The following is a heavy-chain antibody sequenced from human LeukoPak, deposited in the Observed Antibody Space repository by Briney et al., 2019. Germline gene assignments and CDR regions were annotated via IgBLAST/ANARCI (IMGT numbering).Heavy chain of an antibody. J-gene: IGHJ3*02. Sequence: ASVKVSCKASGYTFTSYDINWVRQATGQGLECMGWMNPNSGNTGYAQKFQGRVTMTRNTSISTAYMELSSLRSEDTAVYYCARGPIEWDAFDIWGQGTMVTVSS. V-gene: IGHV1-8*01. CDR1: GYTFTSYD. CDR3: ARGPIEWDAFDI. D-gene: IGHD3-3*01. CDR2: MNPNSGNT.